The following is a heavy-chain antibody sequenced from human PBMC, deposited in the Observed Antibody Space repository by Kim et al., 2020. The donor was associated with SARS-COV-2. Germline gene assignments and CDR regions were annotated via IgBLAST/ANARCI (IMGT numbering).Heavy chain of an antibody. CDR3: ARDLRPYDDDAFDI. D-gene: IGHD3-22*01. Sequence: SVKVSCKASGGTFSSYAISWVRQAPGQGLEWMGGIIPIFGTANYAQKFQGRVTITADESTSTAYMELSSLRSEDTAVYYCARDLRPYDDDAFDIWGQGTMVTVSS. CDR2: IIPIFGTA. V-gene: IGHV1-69*13. CDR1: GGTFSSYA. J-gene: IGHJ3*02.